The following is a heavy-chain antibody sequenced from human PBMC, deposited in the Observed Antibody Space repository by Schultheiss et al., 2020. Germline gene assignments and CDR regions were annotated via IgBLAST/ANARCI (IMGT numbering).Heavy chain of an antibody. CDR3: ARSSSSWYNTFDY. J-gene: IGHJ4*02. D-gene: IGHD6-13*01. CDR1: GYTGYY. Sequence: VKVSCKASGYTGYYMHWVRQAPGQGLEWMGWINPNSGGTNYAQKFQGRVTMTRDTSISTAYMELSRLRSDDTAVYYCARSSSSWYNTFDYWGQGTLVTVSS. V-gene: IGHV1-2*02. CDR2: INPNSGGT.